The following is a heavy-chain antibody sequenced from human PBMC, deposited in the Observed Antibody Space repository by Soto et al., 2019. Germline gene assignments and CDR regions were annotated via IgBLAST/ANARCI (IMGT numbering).Heavy chain of an antibody. CDR2: ISASSGNT. J-gene: IGHJ3*02. Sequence: ASVKVSCKASGYTFTRYTINWVRQAPGQGLEWMGGISASSGNTNYAQKLQGRVTMTTDTSTSTAYMELRSLRSDDTAVYYCARDLTPMDIWGQGTMVTV. CDR3: ARDLTPMDI. CDR1: GYTFTRYT. V-gene: IGHV1-18*01. D-gene: IGHD2-15*01.